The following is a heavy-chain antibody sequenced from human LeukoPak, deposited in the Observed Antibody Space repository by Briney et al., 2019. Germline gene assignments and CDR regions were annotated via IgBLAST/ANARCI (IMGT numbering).Heavy chain of an antibody. V-gene: IGHV4-34*01. CDR3: ARERRDGYNLLDC. J-gene: IGHJ4*02. Sequence: SETLSLTCTVSGGSISGYYWSWIRQPPGRGLEWIGEINHSGSTDYNPSLKSRVTISVDTSKNQFSLMLSSVTAADTAVYYCARERRDGYNLLDCWGQGTLVTVSS. D-gene: IGHD5-24*01. CDR2: INHSGST. CDR1: GGSISGYY.